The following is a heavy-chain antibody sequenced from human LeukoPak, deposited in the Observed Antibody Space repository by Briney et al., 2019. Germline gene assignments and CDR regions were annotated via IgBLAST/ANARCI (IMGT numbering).Heavy chain of an antibody. CDR2: INPSDGTT. CDR1: GYTLTRYY. J-gene: IGHJ4*02. V-gene: IGHV1-46*01. Sequence: GASVKVSCKASGYTLTRYYIYWVRQAPGQGLEWMGIINPSDGTTTNPQKFQGRVTMTWDTSRSTVYMELSSLRSEDTAGYYCARVHDYGDLRYLGYWGQGSLVTVSS. D-gene: IGHD4-17*01. CDR3: ARVHDYGDLRYLGY.